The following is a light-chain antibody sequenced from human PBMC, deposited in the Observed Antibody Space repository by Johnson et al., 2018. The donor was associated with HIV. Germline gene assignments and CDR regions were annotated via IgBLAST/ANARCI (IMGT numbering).Light chain of an antibody. CDR2: DNN. J-gene: IGLJ1*01. V-gene: IGLV1-51*01. CDR1: TSNIGKNY. CDR3: GTWDSSLRAYNYV. Sequence: QSVLTQPPSVSAAPGQKVTISCSGSTSNIGKNYVSWYQQLPGTAPKLLIYDNNKRPSGIPDRFSGSKSDTSATLGITGLQTGDEADYYCGTWDSSLRAYNYVFGSGTKVTVL.